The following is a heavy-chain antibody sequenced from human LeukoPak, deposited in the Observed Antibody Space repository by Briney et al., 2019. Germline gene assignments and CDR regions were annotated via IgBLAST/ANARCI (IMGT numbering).Heavy chain of an antibody. Sequence: GGSLRLSCAASGFTFSNYAMHWVRQAPGKGLDWVAVVSFHGTDKFYADAVKGRFTISRDNSKNTLYLQMNSLIPEDTAVYYCARAVPSRQAIDYWGQGTLVTVSS. V-gene: IGHV3-30*04. CDR2: VSFHGTDK. CDR3: ARAVPSRQAIDY. J-gene: IGHJ4*02. CDR1: GFTFSNYA.